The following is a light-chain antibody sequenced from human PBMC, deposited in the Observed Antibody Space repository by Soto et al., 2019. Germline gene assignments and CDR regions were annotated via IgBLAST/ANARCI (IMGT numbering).Light chain of an antibody. V-gene: IGLV2-14*03. CDR3: NSYTSSSTLYV. J-gene: IGLJ1*01. CDR2: DVS. Sequence: QSALTQPASVSGSPGQSITISCTGTSSDVGGYNYVSWYQQHPGKAPKLMIYDVSDRPSGVSNRFSGSKSGNTASLTISGLHAEDEADYYCNSYTSSSTLYVFGTGTKLTVL. CDR1: SSDVGGYNY.